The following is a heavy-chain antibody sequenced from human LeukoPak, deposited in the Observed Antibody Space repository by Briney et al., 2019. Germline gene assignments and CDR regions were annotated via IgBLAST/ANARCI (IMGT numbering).Heavy chain of an antibody. D-gene: IGHD6-19*01. CDR2: ISYDGSNK. CDR1: GFTFSTYW. J-gene: IGHJ5*02. Sequence: GGSLRLSCAASGFTFSTYWMSWVRQAPGKGLEWVAVISYDGSNKYYADSVKGRFTISRDNSKNTLYLQMNSLRAEDTAVYYCAKDSDYYSSGWGEPNWFDPWGQGTLVTVSS. CDR3: AKDSDYYSSGWGEPNWFDP. V-gene: IGHV3-30*18.